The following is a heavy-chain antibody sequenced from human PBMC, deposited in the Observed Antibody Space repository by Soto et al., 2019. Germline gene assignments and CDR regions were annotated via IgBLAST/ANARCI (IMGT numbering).Heavy chain of an antibody. Sequence: EASVKVSCKASGYTFTSYGISWVRQAPGQGLEWMGWISAYNGNTNYAQKLQGRVTMTTDTSTSTAYMELRSLRSDDTAVYYCARFRNYDSSGYYPFWYYYGMDVWGQGTTVTVSS. V-gene: IGHV1-18*01. D-gene: IGHD3-22*01. J-gene: IGHJ6*02. CDR3: ARFRNYDSSGYYPFWYYYGMDV. CDR2: ISAYNGNT. CDR1: GYTFTSYG.